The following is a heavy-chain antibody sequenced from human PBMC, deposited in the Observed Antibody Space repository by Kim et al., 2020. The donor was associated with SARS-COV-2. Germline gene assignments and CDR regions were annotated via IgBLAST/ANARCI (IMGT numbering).Heavy chain of an antibody. J-gene: IGHJ3*02. CDR3: TTDKGNIVATIRAFDI. D-gene: IGHD5-12*01. V-gene: IGHV3-15*01. CDR1: GFTFSNAW. Sequence: GGSLRLSCAASGFTFSNAWMSWVRQAPGKGLEWVGRIKSKTDGGTTDYAAPVKGRFTISRDDSKNTLYLQMNSLKTEDTAVYYCTTDKGNIVATIRAFDIWGQGTMVTVSS. CDR2: IKSKTDGGTT.